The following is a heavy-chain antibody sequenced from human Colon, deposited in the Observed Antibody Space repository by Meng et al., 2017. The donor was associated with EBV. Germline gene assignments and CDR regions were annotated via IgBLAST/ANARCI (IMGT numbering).Heavy chain of an antibody. CDR3: ARVRVIPAAVGFDY. CDR2: IYRGGGT. J-gene: IGHJ4*02. CDR1: GGSISTSDW. V-gene: IGHV4-4*02. Sequence: QVQLQASGPGLLGPSGTLSLTCAGSGGSISTSDWWSWVRQPPGKGLEWIGEIYRGGGTNYNPSFKSRVTISVDTSNYHFSLKLSYVTAADTAVYYCARVRVIPAAVGFDYWGQGTLVTVSS. D-gene: IGHD2-2*01.